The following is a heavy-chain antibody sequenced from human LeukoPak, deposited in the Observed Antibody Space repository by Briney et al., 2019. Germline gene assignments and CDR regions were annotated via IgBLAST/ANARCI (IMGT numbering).Heavy chain of an antibody. CDR1: GGXIGSYS. Sequence: PSETLSLTCTVSGGXIGSYSCNWIRQSPGTGLEWIGYVYYGGSTMYNPSLRSRVTISVDTSKNQFSLKLSSVTAADTAVYYCARLKARDAFDTWGQGTMVTVSS. CDR2: VYYGGST. CDR3: ARLKARDAFDT. J-gene: IGHJ3*02. V-gene: IGHV4-59*08.